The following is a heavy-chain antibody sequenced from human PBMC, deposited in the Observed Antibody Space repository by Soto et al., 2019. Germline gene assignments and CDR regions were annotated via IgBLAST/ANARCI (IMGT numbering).Heavy chain of an antibody. J-gene: IGHJ2*01. Sequence: PXETLSLYCPVARGSISSYDWGWIRQPAGKGLEWIGLIYTSGSTNYNPSLKSRVTMSFDTSKNQFSLKLSSVTAADTAVYYCARNVYSPNCYFDIWGRGTLVTVPS. CDR1: RGSISSYD. D-gene: IGHD2-21*01. CDR2: IYTSGST. CDR3: ARNVYSPNCYFDI. V-gene: IGHV4-4*07.